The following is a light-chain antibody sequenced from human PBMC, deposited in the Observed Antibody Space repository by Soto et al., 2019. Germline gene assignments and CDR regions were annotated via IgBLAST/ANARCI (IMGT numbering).Light chain of an antibody. CDR2: AAS. V-gene: IGKV1-39*01. J-gene: IGKJ2*01. Sequence: DIQMTQSPSSLSASVGDRVTITCWASQTISSSLNWYQQKPGKAPDLLIYAASNLQSGVPSRFSGSGSGSDFTLTINSLPPDDFATYYCHESYSSPQMYTFGAGTRLEIK. CDR3: HESYSSPQMYT. CDR1: QTISSS.